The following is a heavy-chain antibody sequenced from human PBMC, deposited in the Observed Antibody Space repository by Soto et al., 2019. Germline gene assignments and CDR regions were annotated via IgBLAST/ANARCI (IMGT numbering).Heavy chain of an antibody. CDR2: FSGSGGST. J-gene: IGHJ3*02. D-gene: IGHD1-26*01. CDR3: AKDHCIVGNTHDAFDI. CDR1: GFTFTSYA. V-gene: IGHV3-23*01. Sequence: GRSLRLSGAASGFTFTSYARSWFRQAPGKGLECVSAFSGSGGSTYYAGSVKGRFTISRENSKNTPYLRMNTLRAEDTAVYYCAKDHCIVGNTHDAFDIWGQGTMVTV.